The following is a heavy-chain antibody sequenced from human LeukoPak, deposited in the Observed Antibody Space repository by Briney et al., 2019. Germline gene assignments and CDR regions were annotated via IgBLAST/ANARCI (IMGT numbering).Heavy chain of an antibody. J-gene: IGHJ4*02. Sequence: ASVKVSCKASGYTFTSYYLHWVRQAPGQGLEWMGIINPSGGSTSHAQKFQGRVTMTRDTSTSTVYMELSSLRSEDTAVYYCATIAAAGRGFDYWGQGTLVTVSS. CDR2: INPSGGST. V-gene: IGHV1-46*01. CDR3: ATIAAAGRGFDY. CDR1: GYTFTSYY. D-gene: IGHD6-13*01.